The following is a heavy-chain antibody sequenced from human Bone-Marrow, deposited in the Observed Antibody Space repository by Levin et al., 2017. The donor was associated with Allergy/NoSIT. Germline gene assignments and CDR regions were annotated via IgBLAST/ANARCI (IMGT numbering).Heavy chain of an antibody. Sequence: SCAASGFTFSSYAMTWVRQAPGKGLEWVSGISATGSSTFYADSVKGRFTISRDNSRNMVDLQMNSLGADDTAVYYCAKDPQITVTTHLDYWGQGTLVTVSS. J-gene: IGHJ4*02. V-gene: IGHV3-23*01. CDR3: AKDPQITVTTHLDY. D-gene: IGHD4-17*01. CDR1: GFTFSSYA. CDR2: ISATGSST.